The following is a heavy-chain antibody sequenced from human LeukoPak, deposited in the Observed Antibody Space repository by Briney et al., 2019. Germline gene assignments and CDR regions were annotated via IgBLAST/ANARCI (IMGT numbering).Heavy chain of an antibody. Sequence: ASVKVSCKASGYTFTSYYMHWVRQAPGQGLEWMGIINPSGGSTSYAQKFQGRVTMTRDTSTSTVYMELSSLRSEDTAVYYCARDLLNPDYYDSSGYSSGAFDIWGQGTMVTVSS. J-gene: IGHJ3*02. V-gene: IGHV1-46*01. D-gene: IGHD3-22*01. CDR1: GYTFTSYY. CDR2: INPSGGST. CDR3: ARDLLNPDYYDSSGYSSGAFDI.